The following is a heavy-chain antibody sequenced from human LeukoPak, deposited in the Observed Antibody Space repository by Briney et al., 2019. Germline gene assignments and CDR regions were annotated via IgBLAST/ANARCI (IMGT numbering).Heavy chain of an antibody. J-gene: IGHJ3*02. D-gene: IGHD3-10*01. CDR1: GFTFSSYW. CDR2: IRQDGSDK. Sequence: GGSLRLSCAASGFTFSSYWMSWVRQAPGKGLEWVANIRQDGSDKYYVDSVKGRFTISRDNAKNLMSLQMNSLRAEDTAVYYCAREAGTADAFDIWGQGTMVTVSS. CDR3: AREAGTADAFDI. V-gene: IGHV3-7*01.